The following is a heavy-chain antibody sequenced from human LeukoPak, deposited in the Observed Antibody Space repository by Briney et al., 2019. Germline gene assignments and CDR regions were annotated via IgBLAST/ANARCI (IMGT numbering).Heavy chain of an antibody. CDR2: INPNSGDT. CDR1: GYTFTGYY. CDR3: ARGSYDSSDFEYFHH. Sequence: ASVKVSCKASGYTFTGYYMHWVRQAPGQGLEWMGWINPNSGDTNYAQKFQGRVTMTRDTSISTAYMELSRLTSDDTAFYYCARGSYDSSDFEYFHHWSQGALLTVSS. V-gene: IGHV1-2*02. J-gene: IGHJ1*01. D-gene: IGHD3-22*01.